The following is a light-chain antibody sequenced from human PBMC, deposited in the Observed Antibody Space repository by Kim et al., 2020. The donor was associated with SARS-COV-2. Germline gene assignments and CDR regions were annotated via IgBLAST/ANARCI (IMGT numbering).Light chain of an antibody. CDR2: EVS. V-gene: IGLV2-8*01. CDR1: SSDVGGYNY. J-gene: IGLJ2*01. Sequence: LTQPPSASGSPGQSVTISCTGTSSDVGGYNYVSWYQQHPGKAPKLMIFEVSKRPSGVPDRFSGSKSGHTASLTVSGLQAEDEADYYCSSYAGSNSVV. CDR3: SSYAGSNSVV.